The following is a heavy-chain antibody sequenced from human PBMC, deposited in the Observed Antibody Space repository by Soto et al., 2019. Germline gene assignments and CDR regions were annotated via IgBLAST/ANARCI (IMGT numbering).Heavy chain of an antibody. CDR1: GFTFDDYA. J-gene: IGHJ5*02. CDR2: ISWNSGSI. V-gene: IGHV3-9*01. Sequence: DVQLVESGGGLVQPGRSLRLSCAASGFTFDDYAMHWVRQAPGKGLEWVSGISWNSGSIGYADSVKGRFTISRDNAKNSLYLQMNSLRAEDTALYYCAKVAVAAIVANWFDPWGQGTLVTVSS. D-gene: IGHD2-15*01. CDR3: AKVAVAAIVANWFDP.